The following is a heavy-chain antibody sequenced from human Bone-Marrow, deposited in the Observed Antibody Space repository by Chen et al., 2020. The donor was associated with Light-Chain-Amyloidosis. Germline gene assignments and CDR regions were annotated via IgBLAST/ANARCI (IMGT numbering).Heavy chain of an antibody. CDR3: ARDWGAGSGSYYPY. CDR2: ISRSSSHI. Sequence: EVQLVESGGGLVKPGGSLRLSCVASGFTFSSYTMNWVRQTPGRGLEWVSSISRSSSHIYYADSMRGRFTISRDNAKNSLYLQMNNLRAEDTAVYYCARDWGAGSGSYYPYWGQGTLVTVSS. V-gene: IGHV3-21*04. J-gene: IGHJ4*02. CDR1: GFTFSSYT. D-gene: IGHD1-26*01.